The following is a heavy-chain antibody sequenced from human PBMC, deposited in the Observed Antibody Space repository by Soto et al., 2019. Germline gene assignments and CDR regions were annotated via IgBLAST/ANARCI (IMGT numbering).Heavy chain of an antibody. CDR1: GFTFSSYA. Sequence: EVQLLESGGGLVQPGGSLRLSCAASGFTFSSYAMSWVRQAPVKGLEWVSAISGSGGSTYYADSVKGRFTISRDNSKNTLYLQMNSLRAEDTAVYYCAKDHGYYYGMDVWGQGTTVTVSS. J-gene: IGHJ6*02. CDR3: AKDHGYYYGMDV. V-gene: IGHV3-23*01. CDR2: ISGSGGST.